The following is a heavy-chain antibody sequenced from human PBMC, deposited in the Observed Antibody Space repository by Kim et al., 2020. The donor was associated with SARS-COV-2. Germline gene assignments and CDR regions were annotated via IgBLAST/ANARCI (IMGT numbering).Heavy chain of an antibody. V-gene: IGHV3-30*18. D-gene: IGHD1-1*01. Sequence: GGSLRLSCAASGFTFSSYGMHWVRQAPGKGLEWVAVISYDGSNKYYADSVKGRFTISRDNSKNTLYLQMNSLRAEDTAVYYCAKDPVLRPSLNWNRYYYG. J-gene: IGHJ6*01. CDR3: AKDPVLRPSLNWNRYYYG. CDR2: ISYDGSNK. CDR1: GFTFSSYG.